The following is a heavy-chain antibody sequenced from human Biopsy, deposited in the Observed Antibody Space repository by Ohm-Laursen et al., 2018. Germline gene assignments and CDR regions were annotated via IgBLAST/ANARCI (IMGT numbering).Heavy chain of an antibody. D-gene: IGHD6-19*01. CDR1: GYSFTSYY. V-gene: IGHV1-46*01. Sequence: ASVKVSCKASGYSFTSYYMHWVRQAPGQGLEWMGMINPSGSTTSYPQIFQGRVAMTRDTSKSTVYMELSSLRSADTAVYFYARNTGWYGDLYYFDYWGRGTLVTVSS. CDR2: INPSGSTT. J-gene: IGHJ4*02. CDR3: ARNTGWYGDLYYFDY.